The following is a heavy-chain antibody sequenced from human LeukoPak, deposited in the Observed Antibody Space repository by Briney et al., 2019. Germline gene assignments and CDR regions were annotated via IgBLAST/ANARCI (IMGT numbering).Heavy chain of an antibody. Sequence: GGSLRLSCAASGFTFRNYWMSWVRRAPGKGLEWVANIKQDGSETYYVDSVRGRFTISRDNAKKSLYLQMNSLRAEDTAVYYCAYLSYVVTAMVTRYFDLWGRGTLVTVSS. D-gene: IGHD5-18*01. CDR1: GFTFRNYW. CDR3: AYLSYVVTAMVTRYFDL. CDR2: IKQDGSET. V-gene: IGHV3-7*01. J-gene: IGHJ2*01.